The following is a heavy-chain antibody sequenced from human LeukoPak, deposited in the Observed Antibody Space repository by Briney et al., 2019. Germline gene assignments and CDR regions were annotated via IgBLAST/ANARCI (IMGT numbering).Heavy chain of an antibody. Sequence: PSETLSLTCAVSGASISSGSYSWSWIRQPPGKGLEWIGYIPHSGNTYYNPSLKSRVTISVDKSKNQFSLKLTSVTAADTAVYYCARYSSTWPYWYFDLWGRGTLVTVSS. CDR1: GASISSGSYS. CDR3: ARYSSTWPYWYFDL. V-gene: IGHV4-30-2*01. D-gene: IGHD6-13*01. CDR2: IPHSGNT. J-gene: IGHJ2*01.